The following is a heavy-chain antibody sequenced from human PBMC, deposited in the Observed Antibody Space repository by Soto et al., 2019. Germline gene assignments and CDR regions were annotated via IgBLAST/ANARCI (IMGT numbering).Heavy chain of an antibody. Sequence: QVQLHESGPGLVKPSQTLSLTCTVSGGAISSGGYYWSWIRQHPGKGLEWIGYIYYSGSTYYNPSVMSGVTLAVDTSKIQFSLELSSVTAADTAVYYCARATSITFGETPHDYWGQGTLVTVSS. CDR3: ARATSITFGETPHDY. J-gene: IGHJ4*02. D-gene: IGHD3-16*01. CDR1: GGAISSGGYY. V-gene: IGHV4-31*03. CDR2: IYYSGST.